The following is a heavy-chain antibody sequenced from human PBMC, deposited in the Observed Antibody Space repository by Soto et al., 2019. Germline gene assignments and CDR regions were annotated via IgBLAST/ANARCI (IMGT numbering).Heavy chain of an antibody. CDR1: GFSLSTSGVG. CDR2: IYWDDDK. Sequence: QITLKESGPTLVKPTQTLTLTCTFSGFSLSTSGVGVGWIRQPPRKALEWLAVIYWDDDKRYSPSLKSRLTITKDTSKNQVVLTLTNVDTVDTATYYCARGGWTTYYSPFFDYWGQGTLVTVSS. J-gene: IGHJ4*02. V-gene: IGHV2-5*02. CDR3: ARGGWTTYYSPFFDY. D-gene: IGHD3-10*01.